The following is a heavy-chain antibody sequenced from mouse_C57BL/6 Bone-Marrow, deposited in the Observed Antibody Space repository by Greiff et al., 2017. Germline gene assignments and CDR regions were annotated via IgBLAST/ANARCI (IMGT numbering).Heavy chain of an antibody. CDR3: SRQVTTVLATKYFDV. D-gene: IGHD1-1*01. Sequence: EVMLVESGGGLVKPGGSLKLSCAASGFTFSSYTMSWVRQTPEKRLQWVAAISGGGGNTYYPDSVKGRFTISRDNDKNILYLQMSSLRSEDTALYYCSRQVTTVLATKYFDVWGTGITVTVSS. V-gene: IGHV5-9*01. J-gene: IGHJ1*03. CDR1: GFTFSSYT. CDR2: ISGGGGNT.